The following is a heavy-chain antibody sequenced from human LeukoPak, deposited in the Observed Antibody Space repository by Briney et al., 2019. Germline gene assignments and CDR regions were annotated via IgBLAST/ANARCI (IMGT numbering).Heavy chain of an antibody. CDR2: ISHDGSKE. D-gene: IGHD3-22*01. Sequence: PGRSLRLSCVGSGFTFSSHSLHWVRQAPGKGLEWVAVISHDGSKEDYADSEKGRFTISRDDSKNTLFLQMNSLRPEDTAVYYCERISYDSSGYYDYWGQGTLVTVSS. J-gene: IGHJ4*02. V-gene: IGHV3-30*03. CDR1: GFTFSSHS. CDR3: ERISYDSSGYYDY.